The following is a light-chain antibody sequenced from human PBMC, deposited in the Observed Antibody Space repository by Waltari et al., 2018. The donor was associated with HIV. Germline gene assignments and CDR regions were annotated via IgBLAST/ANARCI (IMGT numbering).Light chain of an antibody. CDR1: ENIKTY. Sequence: DIQMTQSPSSLSASVGARVTITCRASENIKTYLSWYQQRPGRAPSLLIFETSSLETGVPSRFSGSGSGTHFSLTISNLQPDDFATYFCHQSYSSPLTFGGGTTVQI. CDR3: HQSYSSPLT. V-gene: IGKV1-39*01. J-gene: IGKJ4*01. CDR2: ETS.